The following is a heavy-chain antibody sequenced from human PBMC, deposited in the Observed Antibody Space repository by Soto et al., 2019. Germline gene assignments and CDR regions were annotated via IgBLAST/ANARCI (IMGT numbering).Heavy chain of an antibody. D-gene: IGHD2-15*01. CDR1: GVIFTNAW. J-gene: IGHJ4*02. CDR3: TTDGPSPDYCMTSNCNELSH. CDR2: IKSKTGGGAT. V-gene: IGHV3-15*07. Sequence: EVQLVESGGGLVKPGESLRLSCAASGVIFTNAWMNWVRQAPGKGLEWVGRIKSKTGGGATDYAAPVKGRFTISRDDSKNTLYLQMNSLKTEDTAVYYCTTDGPSPDYCMTSNCNELSHWGQGTLVTVSS.